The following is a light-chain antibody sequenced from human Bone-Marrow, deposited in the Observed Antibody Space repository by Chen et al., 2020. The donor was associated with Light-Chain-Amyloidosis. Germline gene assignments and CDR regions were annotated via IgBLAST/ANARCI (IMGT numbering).Light chain of an antibody. Sequence: SYELTQPPSVSVSPGQTARITCSGDDLPTKYAYWYQQKPGQAPVLVIHRDTERPSGISERFSGSSEGTTATLTISGVQAEDEADYHCQSADSSGTDEVIVGGGTKLTVL. V-gene: IGLV3-25*03. CDR2: RDT. CDR3: QSADSSGTDEVI. CDR1: DLPTKY. J-gene: IGLJ2*01.